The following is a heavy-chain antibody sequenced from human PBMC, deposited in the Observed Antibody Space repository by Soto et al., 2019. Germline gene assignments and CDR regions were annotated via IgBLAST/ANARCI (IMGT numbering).Heavy chain of an antibody. J-gene: IGHJ4*02. D-gene: IGHD2-15*01. CDR3: ARVGYCSGPPCWPIGYFEY. V-gene: IGHV4-59*01. CDR2: IFSSGST. CDR1: GDSISSFY. Sequence: QLQLQESGPGLVKPSETLSLTCTVSGDSISSFYWTWIRQPPGKGLEWVGYIFSSGSTNYNPSLKKRLTIAVDTSENQFSLKLTSVTAADTAVYYCARVGYCSGPPCWPIGYFEYVGQGTLVTVSS.